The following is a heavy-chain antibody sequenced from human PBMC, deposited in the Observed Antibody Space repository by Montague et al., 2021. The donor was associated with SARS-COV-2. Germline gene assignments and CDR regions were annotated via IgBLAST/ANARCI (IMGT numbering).Heavy chain of an antibody. CDR3: ARQNWNDGGDY. CDR2: ITGSGSNT. V-gene: IGHV3-23*01. CDR1: GFAFSNYA. D-gene: IGHD1-1*01. Sequence: SLRLSCAASGFAFSNYAMSWVRQAPGKGLEWVSAITGSGSNTYYADSMKGRFTIFRDNSRSTLYLQINSLRAEDTAVYYCARQNWNDGGDYWGQGTLVTASS. J-gene: IGHJ4*02.